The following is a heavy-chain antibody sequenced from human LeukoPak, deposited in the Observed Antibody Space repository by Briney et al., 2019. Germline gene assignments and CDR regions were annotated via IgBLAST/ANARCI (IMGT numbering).Heavy chain of an antibody. V-gene: IGHV1-8*01. D-gene: IGHD6-13*01. CDR3: ARVMGIALLLPTDY. CDR1: GYTFTSYD. J-gene: IGHJ4*02. CDR2: MNPNSGNT. Sequence: ASVKVSCKASGYTFTSYDTNWVRQATGQGLEWMGWMNPNSGNTGYAQKFQGRVTMTRNTSISTAYMELSSLRSEDTAVYYCARVMGIALLLPTDYWGQGTLVTVSS.